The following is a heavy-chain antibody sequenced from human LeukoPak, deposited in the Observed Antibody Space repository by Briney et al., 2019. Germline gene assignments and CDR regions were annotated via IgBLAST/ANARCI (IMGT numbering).Heavy chain of an antibody. CDR2: IYTNGST. CDR1: GGSISSGSYY. J-gene: IGHJ4*02. CDR3: ATEEVGADGVDY. Sequence: SETLSLTCTVSGGSISSGSYYWSWIRQPAGKGLEWIGRIYTNGSTNYNPSLKSRVTISADTSKNQFSLKLSSVTAADTAVYYCATEEVGADGVDYWGQGTLVTVSS. D-gene: IGHD1-26*01. V-gene: IGHV4-61*02.